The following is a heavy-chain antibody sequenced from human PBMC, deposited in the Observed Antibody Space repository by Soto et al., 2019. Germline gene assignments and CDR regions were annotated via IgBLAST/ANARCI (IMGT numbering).Heavy chain of an antibody. Sequence: ASVKVSCKASGYTFTDCGIHRVRPAPGQGLEWMGLISGYNGNKHNAQSLRGRVTITADTSTSTAYMELRSQSCDVTAVYYGAREGDDGSWSSAEYLQHWGQGTLVTVAS. J-gene: IGHJ1*01. CDR3: AREGDDGSWSSAEYLQH. V-gene: IGHV1-18*01. CDR1: GYTFTDCG. D-gene: IGHD6-13*01. CDR2: ISGYNGNK.